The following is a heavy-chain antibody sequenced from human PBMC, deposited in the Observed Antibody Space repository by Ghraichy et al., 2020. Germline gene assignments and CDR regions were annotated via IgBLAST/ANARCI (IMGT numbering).Heavy chain of an antibody. Sequence: SETLSLTCSVSGDAISGSYYWTWIRQPAGKGLEWIGRVYTTGITDYNPSLKSRVSIFLDTSKNQFSLILRSVTAADTAFYYCARTPWGPIDHWGQGILVTVSS. CDR1: GDAISGSYY. CDR3: ARTPWGPIDH. CDR2: VYTTGIT. D-gene: IGHD3-16*01. J-gene: IGHJ4*02. V-gene: IGHV4-4*07.